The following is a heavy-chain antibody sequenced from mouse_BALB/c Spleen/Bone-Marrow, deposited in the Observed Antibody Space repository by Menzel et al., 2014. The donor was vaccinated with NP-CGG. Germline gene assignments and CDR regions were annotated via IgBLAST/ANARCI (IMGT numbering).Heavy chain of an antibody. CDR1: GFNSKDTY. CDR2: IDPANGST. J-gene: IGHJ4*01. V-gene: IGHV14-3*02. Sequence: EVQGVESGAELVKPGASVKLSCTGSGFNSKDTYMHWVKQRPEQGLEGIGRIDPANGSTRYDPKFQGKATITADTSSNTAYLQLSSLTSEDTAVYYCARDSPYAMDYWGQGTSVTVSS. CDR3: ARDSPYAMDY.